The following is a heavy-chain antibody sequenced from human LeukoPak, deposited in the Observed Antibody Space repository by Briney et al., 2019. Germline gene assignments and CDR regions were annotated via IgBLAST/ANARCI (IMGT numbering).Heavy chain of an antibody. CDR2: ISGDGGST. D-gene: IGHD6-19*01. V-gene: IGHV3-43*02. J-gene: IGHJ4*02. Sequence: GGSLRLSCAASGFTLDDYAMHWVRQAPGKGLEWVSLISGDGGSTYYADSVKGRFTISRDNSKNSLYLQMNSLRTEDTALYYCAKDIKYSSGWYYFDYWGQGTLVTVSS. CDR1: GFTLDDYA. CDR3: AKDIKYSSGWYYFDY.